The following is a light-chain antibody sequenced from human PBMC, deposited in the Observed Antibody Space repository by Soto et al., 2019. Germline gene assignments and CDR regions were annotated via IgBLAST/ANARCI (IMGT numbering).Light chain of an antibody. Sequence: DIPMTQSPSSLSASVGDRVTIACRAGQSISTYLNWYQQKPGKAPKLLIFAASSLKSGVPSRFSGSGSGTDFTLTINSLKLEDFATYYCQQSNSDPTFGGGTKVHI. CDR2: AAS. V-gene: IGKV1-39*01. CDR1: QSISTY. J-gene: IGKJ4*01. CDR3: QQSNSDPT.